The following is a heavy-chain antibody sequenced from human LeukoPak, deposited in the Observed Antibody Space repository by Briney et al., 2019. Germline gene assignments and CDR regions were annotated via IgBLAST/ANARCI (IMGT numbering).Heavy chain of an antibody. CDR1: GGSISSSSYY. J-gene: IGHJ5*02. Sequence: PSETLSLTCTVSGGSISSSSYYWGWIRQPPGKGLEWIGSIYYSGSTYYNPSLKSRVTISVDTSKNQFSLKLSSVTAADTAVYYCARVIVDRGFDPWGQGTLVTVSS. CDR3: ARVIVDRGFDP. D-gene: IGHD3-22*01. CDR2: IYYSGST. V-gene: IGHV4-39*01.